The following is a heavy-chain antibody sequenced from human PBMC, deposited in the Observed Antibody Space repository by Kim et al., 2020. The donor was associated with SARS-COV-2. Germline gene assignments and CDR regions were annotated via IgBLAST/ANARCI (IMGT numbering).Heavy chain of an antibody. CDR1: GFTLSTYY. Sequence: GGSLRLSCAASGFTLSTYYMSWVRQAPGKGLEWVANIKQDGSEAHYVDSLKGRFTISRDNARNSLSLQMNRLRAEDMAVYYCARMGLLTGYEFWGQGTT. CDR2: IKQDGSEA. V-gene: IGHV3-7*03. D-gene: IGHD3-9*01. J-gene: IGHJ6*02. CDR3: ARMGLLTGYEF.